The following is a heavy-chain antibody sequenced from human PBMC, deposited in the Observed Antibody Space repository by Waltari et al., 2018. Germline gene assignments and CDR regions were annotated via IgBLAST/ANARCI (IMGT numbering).Heavy chain of an antibody. CDR1: GGSVTGYY. D-gene: IGHD2-15*01. J-gene: IGHJ4*02. CDR3: AREIYGGNSRPYDS. V-gene: IGHV4-59*02. CDR2: IYYNGNT. Sequence: QVQLQESGPGLVKPSETLSLTCTVSGGSVTGYYWRWIRQPPGKGLEWIGHIYYNGNTDYNPSLKSRVTISIDTAKNQFSLKGTSVTAADTAVYYCAREIYGGNSRPYDSWGQGALVTVSS.